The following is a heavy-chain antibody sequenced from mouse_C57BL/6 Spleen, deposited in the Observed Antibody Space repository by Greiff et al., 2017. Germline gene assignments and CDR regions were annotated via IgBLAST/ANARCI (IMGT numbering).Heavy chain of an antibody. CDR2: ISSGGDYI. CDR1: GFTFSSYA. D-gene: IGHD2-5*01. V-gene: IGHV5-9-1*02. J-gene: IGHJ4*01. CDR3: TREDYSNSNYYAMDY. Sequence: DVKLVESGAGLVKPGGSLKLSCAASGFTFSSYAMSWVRQTPEKRLEWVAYISSGGDYIYYADTVKGRFTISRDNARNTLYLQMSSLKSEDTAMYYCTREDYSNSNYYAMDYWGQGTSVTVSS.